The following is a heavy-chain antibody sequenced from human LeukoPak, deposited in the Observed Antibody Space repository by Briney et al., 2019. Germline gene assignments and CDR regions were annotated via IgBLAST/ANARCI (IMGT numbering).Heavy chain of an antibody. Sequence: ASVKVSCKASGYTFTSSDINWVRQATGQGLEWMGWMNPNSGNTGYAQKFQGRVTMTRNTSISTAYMELSSLRSEDTAVYYCARSDSSSWRDAFDIWGQGTMVTVSS. D-gene: IGHD6-13*01. CDR3: ARSDSSSWRDAFDI. J-gene: IGHJ3*02. V-gene: IGHV1-8*01. CDR2: MNPNSGNT. CDR1: GYTFTSSD.